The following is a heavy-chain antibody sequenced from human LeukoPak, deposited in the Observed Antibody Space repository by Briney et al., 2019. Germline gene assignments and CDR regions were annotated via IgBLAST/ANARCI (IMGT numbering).Heavy chain of an antibody. J-gene: IGHJ4*02. Sequence: VGSLRLSCAASGLTFTIYSMSWVRHAPGEGLGWVSAISDSDGQTYYADSVKGRFTISRDNSKSTLYLQMNSLRAEDRAVYYCAKDWAYFDSSDFDYWGQGTLVTVSS. CDR3: AKDWAYFDSSDFDY. D-gene: IGHD3-22*01. V-gene: IGHV3-23*01. CDR2: ISDSDGQT. CDR1: GLTFTIYS.